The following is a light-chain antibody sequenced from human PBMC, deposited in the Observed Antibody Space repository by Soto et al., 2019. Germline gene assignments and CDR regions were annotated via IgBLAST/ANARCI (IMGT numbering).Light chain of an antibody. J-gene: IGKJ5*01. CDR3: QQRTNWPIT. CDR2: DAS. V-gene: IGKV3-11*01. Sequence: EIVLTQSPATLSLSPGERATLSCRASQSVSSYLAWYQQKPGQAPRLLIYDASTRATGIPGRFSGSGSGTDFTLTISSLEPEDFAVYYCQQRTNWPITFCQGTRLEIK. CDR1: QSVSSY.